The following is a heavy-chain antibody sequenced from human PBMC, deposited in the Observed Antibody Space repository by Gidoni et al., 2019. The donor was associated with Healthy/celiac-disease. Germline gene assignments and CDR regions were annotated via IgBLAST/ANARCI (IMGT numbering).Heavy chain of an antibody. V-gene: IGHV3-64*01. Sequence: EVQLVESGGGLVQPGGSLRLSCAAAGFTFSSYAMHWVRQAHGKGLEYVSVISSNGGSTYYANSVKGIFTISRDNSKNTLYLQMGSLRAEDMAVYYCARVKAGGYYDSSGYSAALDYWGQGTLVTVSS. CDR1: GFTFSSYA. J-gene: IGHJ4*02. CDR3: ARVKAGGYYDSSGYSAALDY. D-gene: IGHD3-22*01. CDR2: ISSNGGST.